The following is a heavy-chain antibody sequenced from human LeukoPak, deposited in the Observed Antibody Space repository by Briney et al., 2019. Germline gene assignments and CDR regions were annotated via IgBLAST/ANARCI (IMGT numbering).Heavy chain of an antibody. Sequence: SETLSLTCTVSGGSISSYFWSWIRQPPGKGLEWIGYMYYSGSTTYNPSLKSRVTISLDTSKNQFSLKLSSVTAADTAVYYCARDPGPYSGYVHDAFDIWGQGTMVTVSS. CDR1: GGSISSYF. CDR2: MYYSGST. D-gene: IGHD5-12*01. CDR3: ARDPGPYSGYVHDAFDI. V-gene: IGHV4-59*01. J-gene: IGHJ3*02.